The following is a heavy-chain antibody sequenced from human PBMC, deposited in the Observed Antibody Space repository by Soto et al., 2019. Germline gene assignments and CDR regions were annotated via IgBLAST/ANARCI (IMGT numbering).Heavy chain of an antibody. CDR1: GGCISSGGYY. Sequence: SETLSLTCTVSGGCISSGGYYWSWIRQHPGKGLEWIGYIYYSGSTYYNPSLKSRVTISVDTSKNQFSLKLSSVTAADTAVYYCARGWGRIFNYWGQGTLVTVSS. D-gene: IGHD7-27*01. CDR2: IYYSGST. CDR3: ARGWGRIFNY. J-gene: IGHJ4*02. V-gene: IGHV4-31*03.